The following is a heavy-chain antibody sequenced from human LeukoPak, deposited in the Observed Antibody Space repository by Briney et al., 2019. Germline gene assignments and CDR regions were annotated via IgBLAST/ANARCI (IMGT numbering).Heavy chain of an antibody. Sequence: SVKVSCKASGGTFSNYAINWVRQAPGQGLEWMGRVIPFLGIANFAQKFQGRVTITADKSATTGNMELSSLRSEDTAVYYCARGVTTWYKDPFGDWGQGTLVIVSS. CDR2: VIPFLGIA. CDR3: ARGVTTWYKDPFGD. D-gene: IGHD1-1*01. J-gene: IGHJ4*02. V-gene: IGHV1-69*04. CDR1: GGTFSNYA.